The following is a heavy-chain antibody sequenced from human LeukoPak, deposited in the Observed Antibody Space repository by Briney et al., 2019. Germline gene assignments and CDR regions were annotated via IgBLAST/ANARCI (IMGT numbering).Heavy chain of an antibody. CDR3: ARGTVTMVDY. D-gene: IGHD3-10*01. Sequence: GGSLRLSCAASGFTFSSNYMSWVRQAPGRGLEWVSVIYSGGSTYYADSVKGRFTISRDNSKNTLFLQMNSLRAGDTAVYYCARGTVTMVDYWGQGTLVTVSS. CDR2: IYSGGST. CDR1: GFTFSSNY. V-gene: IGHV3-66*01. J-gene: IGHJ4*02.